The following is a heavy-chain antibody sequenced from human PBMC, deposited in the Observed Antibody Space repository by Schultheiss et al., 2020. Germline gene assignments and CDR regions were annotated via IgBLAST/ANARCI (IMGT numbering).Heavy chain of an antibody. CDR1: GGSVSSGSYY. Sequence: SETLSLTCTVSGGSVSSGSYYWSWIRQPAGKGLEWIGRIYTSGSTNYNPSLKSRVTMSVDTSKNQFSLKLSSVTAADTAVYYCARDGPSYYYYGMDVWGQGTTVTVSS. J-gene: IGHJ6*02. V-gene: IGHV4-61*02. CDR3: ARDGPSYYYYGMDV. CDR2: IYTSGST.